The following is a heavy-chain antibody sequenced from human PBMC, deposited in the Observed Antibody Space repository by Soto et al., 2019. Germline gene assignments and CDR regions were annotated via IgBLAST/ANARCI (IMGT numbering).Heavy chain of an antibody. CDR3: ARSFSSGPFDY. D-gene: IGHD6-19*01. V-gene: IGHV1-3*01. J-gene: IGHJ4*02. Sequence: ASVKVSCKASGYTFTSYAMHWVRQAPGQRLEWMGWINAGNGNTKYSQKFQGRVTITRDTSASTACMELSSLRSEDTAVYYCARSFSSGPFDYWGQGTLVTVSS. CDR1: GYTFTSYA. CDR2: INAGNGNT.